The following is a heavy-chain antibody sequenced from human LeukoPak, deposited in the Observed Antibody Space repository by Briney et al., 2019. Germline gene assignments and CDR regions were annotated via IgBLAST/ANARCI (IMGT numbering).Heavy chain of an antibody. J-gene: IGHJ4*02. CDR3: ASWQELPRDY. Sequence: GESLRLSCAASGFTFSSYAMSWVRQAPGKGLEWVSAISGSGGSTYYADSVKGRFTISRDNAKNSLYLQMNSLRAEDTAVYYCASWQELPRDYWGQGTLVTVSS. CDR1: GFTFSSYA. D-gene: IGHD1-26*01. CDR2: ISGSGGST. V-gene: IGHV3-23*01.